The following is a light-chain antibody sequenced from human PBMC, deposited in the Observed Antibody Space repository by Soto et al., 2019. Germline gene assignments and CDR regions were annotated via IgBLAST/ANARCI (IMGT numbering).Light chain of an antibody. CDR2: GNT. CDR1: SSNIGAGYD. V-gene: IGLV1-40*01. J-gene: IGLJ2*01. CDR3: QSYDSSLSGGV. Sequence: QSVLTQPPSVSGAPGRRVTISCTGSSSNIGAGYDVHWYQQLPGTAPKLLIYGNTNRPSGVPDRFSGSKSGTSASLAITGLQAEDEADYYCQSYDSSLSGGVFGGGTKVTVL.